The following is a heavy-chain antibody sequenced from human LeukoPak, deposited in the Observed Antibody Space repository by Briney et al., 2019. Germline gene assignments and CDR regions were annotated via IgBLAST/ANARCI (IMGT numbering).Heavy chain of an antibody. V-gene: IGHV3-23*01. CDR2: ISGSGGST. Sequence: GGSLRLSCAASGFTFSSFPWSWAPRPQGKGREGVSAISGSGGSTYYADSVKGRFTISRDNSKNTLYLQMNSLRAEDTAVYYCAKGVWLAVAGTPDYWGQGTLVTVSS. CDR3: AKGVWLAVAGTPDY. D-gene: IGHD6-19*01. J-gene: IGHJ4*02. CDR1: GFTFSSFP.